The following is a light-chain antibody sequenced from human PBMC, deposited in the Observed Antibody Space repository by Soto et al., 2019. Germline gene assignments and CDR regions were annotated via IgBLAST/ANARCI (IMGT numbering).Light chain of an antibody. CDR2: GAA. Sequence: EIVLTQSPGTLSLSPGQRATLSCRASQSVSSSYLAWYQHKRGQAPRLLMFGAASRATGIPDRFSGTGSGTDFTLIISRLETEDFAVYYCQQYGSTPHTFGQGTKLEIK. V-gene: IGKV3-20*01. J-gene: IGKJ2*01. CDR1: QSVSSSY. CDR3: QQYGSTPHT.